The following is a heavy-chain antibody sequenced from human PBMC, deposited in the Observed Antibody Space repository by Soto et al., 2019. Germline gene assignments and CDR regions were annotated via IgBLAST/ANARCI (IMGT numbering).Heavy chain of an antibody. D-gene: IGHD2-15*01. CDR2: LSSRSNTI. V-gene: IGHV3-48*02. Sequence: GGSLRLSCAASEFTFNYYNMNCVRQAPGKGLEWVSYLSSRSNTIYYADSVKGRFTISRDNAKSSLYLQMNSLRDEDTAVYYCARDCGKGCAMDVWGQGITVTV. CDR3: ARDCGKGCAMDV. CDR1: EFTFNYYN. J-gene: IGHJ6*02.